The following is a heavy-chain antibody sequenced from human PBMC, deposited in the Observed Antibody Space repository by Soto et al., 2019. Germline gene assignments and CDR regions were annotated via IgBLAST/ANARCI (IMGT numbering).Heavy chain of an antibody. CDR1: GYIFTGNY. D-gene: IGHD3-22*01. CDR3: APHYPDSSGYFDH. J-gene: IGHJ4*02. CDR2: INPNNGAT. Sequence: PGASVKVSCTASGYIFTGNYMHWVRQAPGQGLEYMGWINPNNGATNYAQNFQGRVTMTWDTSISTAYMEVRRLRSDDTAVYYCAPHYPDSSGYFDHWGQGTLVTVSS. V-gene: IGHV1-2*02.